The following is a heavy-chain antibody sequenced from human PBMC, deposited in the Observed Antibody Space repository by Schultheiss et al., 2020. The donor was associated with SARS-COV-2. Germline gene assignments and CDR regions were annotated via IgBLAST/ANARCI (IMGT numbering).Heavy chain of an antibody. CDR1: GFTFSSYA. Sequence: GGSLRLSCAASGFTFSSYAMHWVRQAPGKGLEWVAVISYDGSNKYYADSVKGRFTISRDNSKNTLYLQMSSLRAEDTAVYYCVKSPLLWRLAGDYWGQGTLVTVSS. CDR3: VKSPLLWRLAGDY. J-gene: IGHJ4*02. D-gene: IGHD3-10*01. V-gene: IGHV3-30*15. CDR2: ISYDGSNK.